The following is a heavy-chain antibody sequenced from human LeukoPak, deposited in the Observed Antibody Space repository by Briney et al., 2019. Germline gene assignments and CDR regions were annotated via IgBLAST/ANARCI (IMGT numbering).Heavy chain of an antibody. V-gene: IGHV6-1*01. D-gene: IGHD5-12*01. J-gene: IGHJ4*02. CDR2: TYYRSKWYS. CDR3: ARASTIVTTITAFDY. CDR1: GDSVSSNGAA. Sequence: SQTLSLTCAISGDSVSSNGAAWNWLRQSPSRGLEWLGRTYYRSKWYSDYAVSVKSRITLNPDTSKNQFSLQLTSVTPEDTAVYYCARASTIVTTITAFDYWGQGSLVTVSS.